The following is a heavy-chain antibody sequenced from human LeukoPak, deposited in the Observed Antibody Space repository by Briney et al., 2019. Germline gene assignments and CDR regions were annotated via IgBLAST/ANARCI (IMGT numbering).Heavy chain of an antibody. D-gene: IGHD2-15*01. V-gene: IGHV3-33*01. Sequence: GRSLRLSCAASGFTFSSYGMHWVRQAPGKGLEWVAVTWNDGSKKYYTDSVKGRFTISRDNSKNTLYLQMNSLRAEDTAVYYCARDLQGYCSGGSCFYYYYGMDVWGQGTTVTVSS. J-gene: IGHJ6*02. CDR2: TWNDGSKK. CDR1: GFTFSSYG. CDR3: ARDLQGYCSGGSCFYYYYGMDV.